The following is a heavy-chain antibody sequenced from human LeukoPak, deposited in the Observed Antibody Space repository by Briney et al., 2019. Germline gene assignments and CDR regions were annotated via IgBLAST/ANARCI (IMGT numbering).Heavy chain of an antibody. CDR3: ARFPRMANRWYFDL. CDR2: IFHSGHT. D-gene: IGHD5-24*01. Sequence: SQTLSLTCSGSGGSINNSSHYWSWLRHHPEKGLEWIGYIFHSGHTFYNPSLQERLSISIDTSQNHFSLNLASVTAADTAVYYCARFPRMANRWYFDLWGRGSLVVVSS. V-gene: IGHV4-31*03. J-gene: IGHJ2*01. CDR1: GGSINNSSHY.